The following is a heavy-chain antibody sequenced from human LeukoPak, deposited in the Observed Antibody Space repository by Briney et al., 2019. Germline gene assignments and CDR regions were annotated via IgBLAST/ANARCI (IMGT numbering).Heavy chain of an antibody. CDR1: GFTFSSYA. D-gene: IGHD6-19*01. V-gene: IGHV3-23*01. J-gene: IGHJ6*02. CDR3: AKAGWYDYYYGMDV. Sequence: GGSLRLSCAASGFTFSSYAMSWVRQAPGKGLEWVSAISGSGGSTYYADSVKGRFTISRDNSKNTLYLQMNSLRAEDTAVYYPAKAGWYDYYYGMDVCGQGTTVTVSS. CDR2: ISGSGGST.